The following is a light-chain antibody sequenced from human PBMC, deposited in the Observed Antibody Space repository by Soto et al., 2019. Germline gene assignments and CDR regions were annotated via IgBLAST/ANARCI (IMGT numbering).Light chain of an antibody. Sequence: DVVMTESPLSLPVTLGQPASISCRSSQSLVDSDGNTYLNWFQQRPGQSPRRLIYKVSNRDSGVPDRFSGSGSGTDFTLKISRVEAEYVGVYYCMQGTHWPLTFGGGTKVEIK. J-gene: IGKJ4*01. CDR1: QSLVDSDGNTY. CDR2: KVS. CDR3: MQGTHWPLT. V-gene: IGKV2-30*01.